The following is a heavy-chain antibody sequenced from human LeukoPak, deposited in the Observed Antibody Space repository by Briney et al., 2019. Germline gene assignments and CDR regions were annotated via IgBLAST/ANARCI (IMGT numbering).Heavy chain of an antibody. Sequence: SETLSLTCTVSGDSISTYYWSWIRQPPGEGLEWIGYIHYSGSTNYNPSLRSRVTISVDTSKNQFSLKLSSATAADTVVYFCARRAINSVMFDYWGQGTLVTVSS. CDR3: ARRAINSVMFDY. CDR1: GDSISTYY. V-gene: IGHV4-59*08. J-gene: IGHJ4*02. D-gene: IGHD3-16*01. CDR2: IHYSGST.